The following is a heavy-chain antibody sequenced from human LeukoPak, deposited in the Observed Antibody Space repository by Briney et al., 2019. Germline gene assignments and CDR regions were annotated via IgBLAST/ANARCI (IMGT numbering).Heavy chain of an antibody. D-gene: IGHD3-10*01. CDR2: ISYDGSNK. J-gene: IGHJ4*02. V-gene: IGHV3-30*18. CDR3: AKDHYYYGSGIYFMHYFDY. Sequence: GGSLRLSCAASGFTFSSYGMHWVRQDPGKGLEWVAAISYDGSNKYYADSVKGRFTISRENSKNTLPLQMNSLRAEDTAVYYCAKDHYYYGSGIYFMHYFDYWGQGTLVTVSS. CDR1: GFTFSSYG.